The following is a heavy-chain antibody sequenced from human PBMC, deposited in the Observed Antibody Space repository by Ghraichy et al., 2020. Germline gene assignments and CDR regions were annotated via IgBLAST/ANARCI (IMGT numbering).Heavy chain of an antibody. V-gene: IGHV4-30-4*01. CDR2: IYYSGSA. J-gene: IGHJ3*02. D-gene: IGHD3-9*01. CDR3: AIVKDDNVLTDFHSNDAFDI. CDR1: GGSISSADHY. Sequence: SQTLSLTCTVSGGSISSADHYWTWIRQTPGKGLEWIGYIYYSGSAHYNPSLKSRITMSVDTSKNQFSLKLTSVTAADTAVYYCAIVKDDNVLTDFHSNDAFDIWGQGTMVTVSA.